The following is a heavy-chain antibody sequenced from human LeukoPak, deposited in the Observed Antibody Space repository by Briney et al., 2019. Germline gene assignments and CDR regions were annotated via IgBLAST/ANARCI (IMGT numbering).Heavy chain of an antibody. V-gene: IGHV4-34*01. CDR1: GGSFSGYY. Sequence: SETLSLTCAVYGGSFSGYYWSWIRQPPGKGLEWIGEINHSGSTNYNPSLKSRVTISVDTSKNQFSLKLSSVTAADTAVYYCARSGDYGDDPLPFDYWGQGTLVTVSS. CDR2: INHSGST. D-gene: IGHD4-17*01. J-gene: IGHJ4*02. CDR3: ARSGDYGDDPLPFDY.